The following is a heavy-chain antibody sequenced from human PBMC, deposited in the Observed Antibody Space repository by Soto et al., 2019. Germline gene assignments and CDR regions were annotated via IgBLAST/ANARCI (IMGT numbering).Heavy chain of an antibody. CDR3: AKDLSEYWGSDCFTEY. J-gene: IGHJ4*02. V-gene: IGHV3-23*01. CDR1: GLSFSSHA. Sequence: EVHLLESGGGLVQPGGSLRLSCVASGLSFSSHAMTWVRQAAGKGLEWVASTSGNGGATYHSDSVRGRFTISRDNSKNCVYLKTDRLRGEDTAGYYCAKDLSEYWGSDCFTEYWGQGALVTVSS. D-gene: IGHD2-21*02. CDR2: TSGNGGAT.